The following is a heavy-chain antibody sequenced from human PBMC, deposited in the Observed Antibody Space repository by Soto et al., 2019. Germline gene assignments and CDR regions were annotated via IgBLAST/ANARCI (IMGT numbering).Heavy chain of an antibody. CDR3: ASRRDGYNYYGY. V-gene: IGHV4-30-2*01. J-gene: IGHJ4*02. D-gene: IGHD5-12*01. CDR1: GGSISSGGYS. CDR2: IYHSGST. Sequence: QLQLQESGSGLVKPSQTLSLTCAVSGGSISSGGYSWSWIRQPPGKGLEWIGYIYHSGSTYYNPSPQSRVTISVDRSKNQFSLKLSSVPAADTAVYYCASRRDGYNYYGYWGQGTLVTVSS.